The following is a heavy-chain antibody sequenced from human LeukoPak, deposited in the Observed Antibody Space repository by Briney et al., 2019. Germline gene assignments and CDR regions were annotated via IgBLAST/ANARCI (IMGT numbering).Heavy chain of an antibody. CDR1: GGSIRSYY. D-gene: IGHD1-7*01. J-gene: IGHJ5*02. CDR3: ARKTRINWNYVGWFDP. V-gene: IGHV4-34*01. CDR2: INHSGST. Sequence: PSETLSLTCTVSGGSIRSYYWSWIRQPPGKGLEWIGEINHSGSTNYNPSLKSRVTISVDTSKNQFSLKLSSVTAADTAVYYCARKTRINWNYVGWFDPWGQGTLVTVSS.